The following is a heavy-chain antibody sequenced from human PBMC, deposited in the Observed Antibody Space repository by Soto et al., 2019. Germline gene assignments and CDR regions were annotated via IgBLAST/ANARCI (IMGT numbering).Heavy chain of an antibody. CDR1: GGSVSSGSYY. J-gene: IGHJ6*02. D-gene: IGHD5-12*01. CDR2: IYYTGSS. Sequence: SETLSLTCTVSGGSVSSGSYYWSWIRQPPGKGLEWIGNIYYTGSSDYNPSLKSRVIISRDTSKNQFSLNLSSVTAADTAVDYCARDRNVRGYSGYDEIRYYYSGLDVWGQGTTVTVS. CDR3: ARDRNVRGYSGYDEIRYYYSGLDV. V-gene: IGHV4-61*01.